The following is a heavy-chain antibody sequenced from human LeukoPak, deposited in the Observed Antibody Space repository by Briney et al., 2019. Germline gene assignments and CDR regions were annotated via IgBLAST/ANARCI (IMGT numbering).Heavy chain of an antibody. CDR3: ARGRQLNWCWFDP. CDR2: INHSGST. Sequence: SETLSLTCAVYGGSFSGYYWSWIRQPPGKGLEWIGEINHSGSTNYNPSLKSRVTISVDTSKNQFSLKLSSVTAADTAVYYCARGRQLNWCWFDPWAREPWSPSPQ. D-gene: IGHD1-1*01. V-gene: IGHV4-34*01. CDR1: GGSFSGYY. J-gene: IGHJ5*02.